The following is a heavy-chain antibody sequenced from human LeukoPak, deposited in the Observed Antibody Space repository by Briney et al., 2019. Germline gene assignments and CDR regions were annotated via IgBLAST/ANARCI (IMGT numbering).Heavy chain of an antibody. V-gene: IGHV4-34*01. Sequence: PSETLFLTCAVYGGSFSGYYWSWIRQPPGKGLERIGEINHSGSTNYNPSLKSRVTISVDTSKNQFSLKLSSVTAADTAVYYCAREWNPAVAGSPLFDYWGQGTLVTVSS. CDR1: GGSFSGYY. CDR3: AREWNPAVAGSPLFDY. J-gene: IGHJ4*02. D-gene: IGHD6-19*01. CDR2: INHSGST.